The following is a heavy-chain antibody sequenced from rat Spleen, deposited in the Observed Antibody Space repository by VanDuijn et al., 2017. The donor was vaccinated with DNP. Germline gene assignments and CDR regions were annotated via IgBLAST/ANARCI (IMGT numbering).Heavy chain of an antibody. D-gene: IGHD1-4*01. CDR3: ARAPDLPGKGVMDV. V-gene: IGHV4-2*01. CDR1: GFNFDDHW. J-gene: IGHJ4*01. CDR2: INERSTTI. Sequence: EVKLVASGGGLVQPGRSLKLSCAASGFNFDDHWMAWVRQAPGKGLEWIGEINERSTTINYSPSLKDKFTISRDNAQSTLYLQTSKLGSEDTAIYYCARAPDLPGKGVMDVWGQGTSVIVSS.